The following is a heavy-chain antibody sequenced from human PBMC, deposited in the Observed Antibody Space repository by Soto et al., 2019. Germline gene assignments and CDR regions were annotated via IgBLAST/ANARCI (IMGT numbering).Heavy chain of an antibody. J-gene: IGHJ3*02. CDR2: IYHSGST. CDR1: GGSISSGGYS. V-gene: IGHV4-30-2*01. CDR3: ARGPRSHGKRGVLRFLEWQSGDAFDI. Sequence: PSETLSLTCAVSGGSISSGGYSWGWIRQPPGKGLEWIGYIYHSGSTYYNPSLKSRVTISVDRSKNQFSLKLGSVTAADTAVYYCARGPRSHGKRGVLRFLEWQSGDAFDIWGQGTMVTVSS. D-gene: IGHD3-3*01.